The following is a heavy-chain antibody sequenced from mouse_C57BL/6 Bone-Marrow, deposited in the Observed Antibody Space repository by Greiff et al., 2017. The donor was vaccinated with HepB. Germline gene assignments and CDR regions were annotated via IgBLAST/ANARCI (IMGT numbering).Heavy chain of an antibody. CDR2: IDPSDSYT. J-gene: IGHJ4*01. Sequence: QVQLQQPGAELVRPGTSVKLSCKASGYTFTSYWMHWVKQRPGQGLEWIGVIDPSDSYTNYNQKFKGKATLTVDKSSSTAYMQLSSLTSEDSAVYYCARPEHYYAMDYWGQGTSVTVSS. V-gene: IGHV1-59*01. CDR3: ARPEHYYAMDY. CDR1: GYTFTSYW.